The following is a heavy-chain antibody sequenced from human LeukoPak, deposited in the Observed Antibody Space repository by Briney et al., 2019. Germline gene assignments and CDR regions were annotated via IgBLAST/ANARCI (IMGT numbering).Heavy chain of an antibody. J-gene: IGHJ4*02. CDR3: AKSPRETMVISDY. D-gene: IGHD3-10*01. CDR2: IDRDGSRI. Sequence: GGSLRLSCAVSGFTFSSYWMHWVRQAPGKGLVWVSRIDRDGSRINYADSVKGRFSISRDNGKNTLFLQMNSLRAEDAAVYYCAKSPRETMVISDYWGQGTLVTVSS. CDR1: GFTFSSYW. V-gene: IGHV3-74*01.